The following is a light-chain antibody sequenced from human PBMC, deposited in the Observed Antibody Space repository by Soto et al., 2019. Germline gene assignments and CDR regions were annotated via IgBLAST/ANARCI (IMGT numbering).Light chain of an antibody. V-gene: IGLV2-14*01. CDR3: SSYTSSSTLV. J-gene: IGLJ2*01. CDR1: SSDVGGYNY. Sequence: QSALTQPAAVSGSPGQSITISCTGTSSDVGGYNYVSWHQQHPPNAPKHKIYDVSNWPSGVSNRFSGSKSGNTASLTISGLQSEDEADYYCSSYTSSSTLVFGGGTKVTAL. CDR2: DVS.